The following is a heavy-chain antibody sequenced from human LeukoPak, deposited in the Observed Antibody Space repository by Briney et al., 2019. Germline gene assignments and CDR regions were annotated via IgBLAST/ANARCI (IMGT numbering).Heavy chain of an antibody. CDR2: ISGYNGKT. Sequence: ASVKLSCKASGYTFTTYGITLVRQAPGQGLEWMGWISGYNGKTKYAQKPQDRVSMTTDTYTTTAYMELRSQTSDDTAVYFCARAGASADNSFDPWGQGTLVTVSS. CDR1: GYTFTTYG. J-gene: IGHJ5*02. V-gene: IGHV1-18*01. CDR3: ARAGASADNSFDP.